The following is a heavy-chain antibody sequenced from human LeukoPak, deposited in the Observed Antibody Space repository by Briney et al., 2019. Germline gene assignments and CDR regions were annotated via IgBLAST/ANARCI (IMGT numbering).Heavy chain of an antibody. D-gene: IGHD6-6*01. CDR2: INHSGST. CDR3: ARGARTGYFDY. V-gene: IGHV4-34*01. Sequence: SETLSLTCAVYGGSFSGYYWSWMRQPPGKGLEWIGEINHSGSTNYNPSLKSRVTISVDTSKNQFSLKLSSVTAADTAVYYCARGARTGYFDYWGQGTLVTVSS. CDR1: GGSFSGYY. J-gene: IGHJ4*02.